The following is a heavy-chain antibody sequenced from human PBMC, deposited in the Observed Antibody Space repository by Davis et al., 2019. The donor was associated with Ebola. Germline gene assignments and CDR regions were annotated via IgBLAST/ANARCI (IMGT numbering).Heavy chain of an antibody. Sequence: SETLSLTCTVSGGSISSYYWSWIRQPPGKGLEWIGYIYYSGSTNYNPSLKSRVTISVDTSKNQFPLKLSSVTAADTAVYYRARYDSGSYVEGLDYWGQGTLVTVSS. J-gene: IGHJ4*02. CDR1: GGSISSYY. CDR2: IYYSGST. CDR3: ARYDSGSYVEGLDY. V-gene: IGHV4-59*01. D-gene: IGHD1-26*01.